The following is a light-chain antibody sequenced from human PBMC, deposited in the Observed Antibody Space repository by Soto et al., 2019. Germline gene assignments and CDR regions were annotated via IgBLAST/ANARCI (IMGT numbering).Light chain of an antibody. CDR1: SSDVGDYNY. V-gene: IGLV2-14*01. J-gene: IGLJ1*01. CDR3: DSYTSTTTLKYV. CDR2: EVS. Sequence: QSALTQPASVSGSLGQSITITCTGTSSDVGDYNYVSWYQQHPGKAPKLMIYEVSNRPSGVSNRFSGSKSGNTASLTISGLQPEDEADYYCDSYTSTTTLKYVFGSGTKLTVL.